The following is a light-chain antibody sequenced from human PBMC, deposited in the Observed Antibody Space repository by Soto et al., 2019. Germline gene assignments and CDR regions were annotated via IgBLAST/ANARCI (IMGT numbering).Light chain of an antibody. CDR3: EQSKGTPWT. CDR1: QSISTY. Sequence: DIQMTQSPSSLSASVGDRVTITCRASQSISTYLNWYRQKPGTAPQLLIFATSSLQRGVPSRFSGSGSGTAFTLTISSLQPEDVPTYYGEQSKGTPWTFGQGTKVESK. CDR2: ATS. J-gene: IGKJ1*01. V-gene: IGKV1-39*01.